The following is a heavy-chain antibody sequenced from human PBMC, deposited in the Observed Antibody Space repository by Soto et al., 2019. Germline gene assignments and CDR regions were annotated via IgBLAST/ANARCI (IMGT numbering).Heavy chain of an antibody. V-gene: IGHV3-33*01. Sequence: HPGGSLRLSCAASGFTFRNYGMHWVRQAPGKGLARVAVIWYDGSNKYYADSVKGRFTISRDNSKNTLYLQMNSLRVEDTAVYYCARRKLSGSRSGYHFYYRLDVWGQGTTVTVS. J-gene: IGHJ6*02. CDR2: IWYDGSNK. CDR1: GFTFRNYG. D-gene: IGHD3-3*01. CDR3: ARRKLSGSRSGYHFYYRLDV.